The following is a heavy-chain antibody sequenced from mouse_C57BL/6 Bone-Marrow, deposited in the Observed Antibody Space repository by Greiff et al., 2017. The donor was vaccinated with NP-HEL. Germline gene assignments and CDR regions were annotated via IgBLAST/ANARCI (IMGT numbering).Heavy chain of an antibody. V-gene: IGHV1-69*01. CDR1: GYTFTSYW. J-gene: IGHJ4*01. CDR3: ARFALSYAMDY. Sequence: QVQLQQPGAELVMPGASVKLSCKASGYTFTSYWMHWVKQRPGQGLGWIGEIDPSDSYTNYNQKFKGKSTLTVDKSSSTAYMQLSSLTSEDSAVYYCARFALSYAMDYWGQGTSVTVSS. CDR2: IDPSDSYT.